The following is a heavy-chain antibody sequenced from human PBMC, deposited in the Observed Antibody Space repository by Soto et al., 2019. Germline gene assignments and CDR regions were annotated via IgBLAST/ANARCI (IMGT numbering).Heavy chain of an antibody. CDR3: ARVSYYYDSSGYPSPDY. J-gene: IGHJ4*02. V-gene: IGHV1-18*01. Sequence: GASVKVSCKASGYTFTSYGISWVRQAPGQGLEWMGWISAYNGNTNYAQKLQGRVAMTTDTSTSTAYMELRSLRSDDTAVYYCARVSYYYDSSGYPSPDYWGQGTLVTVSS. D-gene: IGHD3-22*01. CDR2: ISAYNGNT. CDR1: GYTFTSYG.